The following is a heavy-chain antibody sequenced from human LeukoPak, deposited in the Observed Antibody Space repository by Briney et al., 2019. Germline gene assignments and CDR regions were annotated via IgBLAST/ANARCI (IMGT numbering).Heavy chain of an antibody. CDR3: ARGSPTGLGDHDAFDI. D-gene: IGHD3-16*01. Sequence: PSETLSLTCGISGGSLSAYYWNWIRQPPGKGLEWIGEINHSGITDHNPSLKSRVTISLDTSKNQFSLKLSSVTAADTAMYYCARGSPTGLGDHDAFDIWGQGTMVTVSS. CDR1: GGSLSAYY. CDR2: INHSGIT. J-gene: IGHJ3*02. V-gene: IGHV4-34*01.